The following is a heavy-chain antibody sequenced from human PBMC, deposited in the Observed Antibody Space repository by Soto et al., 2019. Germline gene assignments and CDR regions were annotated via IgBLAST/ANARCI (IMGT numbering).Heavy chain of an antibody. V-gene: IGHV1-8*01. CDR1: GYTFTTYD. J-gene: IGHJ4*02. CDR2: MNPYTGKA. D-gene: IGHD6-25*01. CDR3: ARRKERSGPNYFDY. Sequence: QVQLVQSGVEVKRPGASLKVSCQASGYTFTTYDINWVRQAPGQGLEWMGWMNPYTGKAGYAQKFQGRVTMTRDNSISTAYMELSSLRSEDTAVYYCARRKERSGPNYFDYWGLGTLVTVSS.